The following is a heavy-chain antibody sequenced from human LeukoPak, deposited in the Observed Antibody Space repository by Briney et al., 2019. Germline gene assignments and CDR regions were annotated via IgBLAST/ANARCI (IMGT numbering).Heavy chain of an antibody. CDR2: MNPNSGNT. D-gene: IGHD3-9*01. Sequence: ASVKVSCKASGYTFISYDINWVRLATGQGLEWMGWMNPNSGNTGYAQKFQGRVTMTRNTSISKAYMELSSLRSEDTAVYYCARGVLRYFDWLLSGKYNYYGMDVWGQGTTVTVSS. V-gene: IGHV1-8*01. CDR1: GYTFISYD. CDR3: ARGVLRYFDWLLSGKYNYYGMDV. J-gene: IGHJ6*02.